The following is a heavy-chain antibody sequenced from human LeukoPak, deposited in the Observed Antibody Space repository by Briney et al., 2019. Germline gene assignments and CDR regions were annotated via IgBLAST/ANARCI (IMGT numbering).Heavy chain of an antibody. CDR1: GFTFSSFA. CDR2: ISGSGHNT. V-gene: IGHV3-23*01. CDR3: ADPGGSGAQFDL. D-gene: IGHD3-10*01. Sequence: PGGSLRLSCAASGFTFSSFAMSRVRQAPGKGLEWVSTISGSGHNTHYADSVKGRFTISRDNSENTVYLQMNSLRAEDTAVYYCADPGGSGAQFDLWGRGTLLTVSS. J-gene: IGHJ2*01.